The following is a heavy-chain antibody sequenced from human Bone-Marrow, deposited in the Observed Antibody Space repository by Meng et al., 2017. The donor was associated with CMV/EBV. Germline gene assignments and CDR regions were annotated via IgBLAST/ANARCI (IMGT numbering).Heavy chain of an antibody. CDR1: LPTYI. D-gene: IGHD2-21*01. CDR3: AREYCGGDCSFANFYFDS. J-gene: IGHJ4*02. CDR2: VRADTGDT. Sequence: LPTYILSWVRQGPGQGLEWLGLVRADTGDTNYERKLQGRVPMTTDTSTNTAYMELRSLRSDDTAMYYCAREYCGGDCSFANFYFDSWGQGTLVTVSS. V-gene: IGHV1-18*01.